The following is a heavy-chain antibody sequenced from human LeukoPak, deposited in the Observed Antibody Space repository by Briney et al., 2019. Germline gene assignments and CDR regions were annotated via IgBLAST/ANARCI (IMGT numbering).Heavy chain of an antibody. CDR3: ARRGSYRKLFDY. CDR2: INPSGGST. V-gene: IGHV1-46*01. J-gene: IGHJ4*02. Sequence: GASVKVSCKASGGTFSSYAISWVRQAPGQGLEWMGIINPSGGSTSYAQKFQGRVTMTRDTSTSTVYMELSSLRSEDTAVYYCARRGSYRKLFDYWGQGTLVTVSS. CDR1: GGTFSSYA. D-gene: IGHD1-26*01.